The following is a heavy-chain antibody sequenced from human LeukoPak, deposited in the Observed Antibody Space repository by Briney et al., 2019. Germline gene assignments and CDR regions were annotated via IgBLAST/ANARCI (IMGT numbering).Heavy chain of an antibody. CDR2: IGDTDLST. CDR1: GFTFSINA. J-gene: IGHJ3*02. V-gene: IGHV3-23*01. D-gene: IGHD6-13*01. Sequence: PGGSLRLSCAASGFTFSINAMSWVRQAPGKGLEWVSTIGDTDLSTHYADSVKGRFTISRDNSKNTLYLQMNSLRAEDTAVYYCAIIAAAGPNDAFDIWGQGTMVTVSS. CDR3: AIIAAAGPNDAFDI.